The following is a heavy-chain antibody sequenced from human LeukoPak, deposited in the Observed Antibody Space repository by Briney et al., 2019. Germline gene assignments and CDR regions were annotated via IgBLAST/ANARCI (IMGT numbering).Heavy chain of an antibody. CDR1: GYTFTSYA. CDR2: INAGNGNT. Sequence: ASVKVSCKASGYTFTSYAMHWVRQAPGQRLEWMGWINAGNGNTKYSQEFQGRVTITRDTSASTAYMELSSLRSEDMAVYYCARDSLQRVATNYYYYYMDVWGKGTTVTISS. V-gene: IGHV1-3*03. D-gene: IGHD3-16*02. CDR3: ARDSLQRVATNYYYYYMDV. J-gene: IGHJ6*03.